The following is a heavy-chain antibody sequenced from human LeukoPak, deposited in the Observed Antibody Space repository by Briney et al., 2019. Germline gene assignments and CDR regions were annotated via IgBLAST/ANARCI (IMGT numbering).Heavy chain of an antibody. V-gene: IGHV4-59*08. CDR1: GGSISSYY. D-gene: IGHD3-10*01. Sequence: SETLSLTCTASGGSISSYYWSWIRQPPGKGLEWIGYIYYSGSTNYNPSLKSRVTISVDTSKNQFSLKLSSVTAADTAVYYCARIPPSSGVYDYWGQGTLVTASS. CDR3: ARIPPSSGVYDY. J-gene: IGHJ4*02. CDR2: IYYSGST.